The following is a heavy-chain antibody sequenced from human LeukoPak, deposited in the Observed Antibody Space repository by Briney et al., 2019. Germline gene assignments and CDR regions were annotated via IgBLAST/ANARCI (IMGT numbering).Heavy chain of an antibody. CDR3: ARDEDDSSGYWYYYYGMDV. CDR1: GYTFTSYG. Sequence: GASVKVSCKASGYTFTSYGISWVRQAPGQGLEWMGWISAYNGNTNYAQKLQGRVTMTTDTSTSTAYMELRSLRSDDTAVYYCARDEDDSSGYWYYYYGMDVWGQGTTVTVSS. J-gene: IGHJ6*02. D-gene: IGHD3-22*01. CDR2: ISAYNGNT. V-gene: IGHV1-18*01.